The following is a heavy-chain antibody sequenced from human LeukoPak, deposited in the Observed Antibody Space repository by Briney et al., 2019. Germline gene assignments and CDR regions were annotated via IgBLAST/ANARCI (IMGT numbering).Heavy chain of an antibody. CDR2: IYYSGST. V-gene: IGHV4-59*01. CDR3: ARGTGGVYYYDSSGYYL. D-gene: IGHD3-22*01. J-gene: IGHJ5*02. CDR1: GGSISSYY. Sequence: PSETLSLTCTVSGGSISSYYWSWIRQPPGKGLEWIGYIYYSGSTNYNPSLKSRVTISVDTSKNQFSLKLSSVTAADTAVYYCARGTGGVYYYDSSGYYLWGQGTLVTVSS.